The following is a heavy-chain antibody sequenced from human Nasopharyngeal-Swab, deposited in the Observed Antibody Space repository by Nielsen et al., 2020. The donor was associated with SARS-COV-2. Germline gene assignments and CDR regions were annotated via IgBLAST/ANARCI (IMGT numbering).Heavy chain of an antibody. D-gene: IGHD4-17*01. CDR2: INHSGST. CDR1: GGSFSGYY. J-gene: IGHJ2*01. Sequence: SETLSFTCAVYGGSFSGYYWSWIRQPPGKGLEWIGEINHSGSTNYNPSLKSRVTISVDTSKNQFSLKLNSVTAADTAVYYCARASTVTTFFDLWGRGTLVTVSS. V-gene: IGHV4-34*01. CDR3: ARASTVTTFFDL.